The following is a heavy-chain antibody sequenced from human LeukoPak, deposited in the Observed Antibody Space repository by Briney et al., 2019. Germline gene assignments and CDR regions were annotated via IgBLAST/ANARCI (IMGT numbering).Heavy chain of an antibody. CDR2: ISSSSSYI. CDR3: ARLRFSIAARPIDY. D-gene: IGHD6-6*01. Sequence: GGSLRLSCAASGFTFSNAWLSWVRQAPGKGLEWVSSISSSSSYIYYADSVKGRFTISRDNAKNSLYLQMNSLRAEDTAVYYCARLRFSIAARPIDYWGQGTLVTVSS. CDR1: GFTFSNAW. V-gene: IGHV3-21*01. J-gene: IGHJ4*02.